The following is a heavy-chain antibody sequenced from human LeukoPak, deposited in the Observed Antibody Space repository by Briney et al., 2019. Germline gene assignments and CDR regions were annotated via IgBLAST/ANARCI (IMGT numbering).Heavy chain of an antibody. CDR1: GGSISSYY. J-gene: IGHJ3*02. CDR3: ASVDTAMGDDAFDI. V-gene: IGHV4-59*01. Sequence: NASETLSLTCTVSGGSISSYYWSWIRQPPGKGLEWIGYIYYSGSTNYNPSLKSRVTISVDTSKNQFSLKLSSVTAADTAVYYCASVDTAMGDDAFDIWGQGTMVTVSS. D-gene: IGHD5-18*01. CDR2: IYYSGST.